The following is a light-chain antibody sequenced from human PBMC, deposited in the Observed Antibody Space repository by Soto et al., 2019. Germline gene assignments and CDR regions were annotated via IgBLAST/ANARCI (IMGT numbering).Light chain of an antibody. V-gene: IGLV2-23*01. CDR2: EAN. CDR3: CSYAGTSTL. Sequence: QSALAQPASVSGSPGQSITISCTGINSDIGSHNLVSWYQQYPGKAPKLMIFEANKRPSGVSNRFSGSKSGNTASLTVSGLQADDEADYYCCSYAGTSTLFGGGTKVTVL. CDR1: NSDIGSHNL. J-gene: IGLJ2*01.